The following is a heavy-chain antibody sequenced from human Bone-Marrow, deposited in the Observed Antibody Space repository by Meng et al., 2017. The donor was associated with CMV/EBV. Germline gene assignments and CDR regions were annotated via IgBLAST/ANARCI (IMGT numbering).Heavy chain of an antibody. CDR1: GFTFSSYS. Sequence: GESLKISWAASGFTFSSYSMNWVRQAPGKGPEWVSSISSSSSYIYYADSVKGRFTISRDHTQNSLYLQMNSLRAEDTAVYYCARDKLGWIYNWFDPWGQGTLVTVSS. CDR3: ARDKLGWIYNWFDP. D-gene: IGHD2-21*01. CDR2: ISSSSSYI. V-gene: IGHV3-21*01. J-gene: IGHJ5*02.